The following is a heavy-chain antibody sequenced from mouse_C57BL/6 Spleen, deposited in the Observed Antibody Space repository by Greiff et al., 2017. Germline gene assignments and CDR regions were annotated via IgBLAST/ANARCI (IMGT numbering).Heavy chain of an antibody. D-gene: IGHD2-3*01. Sequence: VHVKQSGAELVKPGASVKLSCTASGFNIKDYYMHWVKQRTEQGLEWIGRIDPEDGDTKYAPKLPGKATITADTSANTAYLQLRSLTSEDPAVYYCAIFLSIYDGYRPSYLYFDVWGTGTTVTVSS. CDR3: AIFLSIYDGYRPSYLYFDV. V-gene: IGHV14-2*01. CDR2: IDPEDGDT. CDR1: GFNIKDYY. J-gene: IGHJ1*03.